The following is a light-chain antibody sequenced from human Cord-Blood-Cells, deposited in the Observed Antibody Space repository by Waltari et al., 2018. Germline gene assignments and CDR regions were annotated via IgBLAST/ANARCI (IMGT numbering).Light chain of an antibody. CDR2: GAS. CDR3: QQYNNWPPYT. V-gene: IGKV3-15*01. CDR1: QSVSSN. J-gene: IGKJ2*01. Sequence: DIVLTQPPATLSVSPGERATLSCRASQSVSSNLAWYQQKPGQAPRLLIYGASTRATGIPARFSGSGSGTEFTLTISSLQSEDFAVYYCQQYNNWPPYTFGQGTKLEIK.